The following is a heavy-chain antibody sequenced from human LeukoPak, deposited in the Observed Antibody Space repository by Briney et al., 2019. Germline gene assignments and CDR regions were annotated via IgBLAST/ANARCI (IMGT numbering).Heavy chain of an antibody. Sequence: GGSLSLSWAASGFTLGDYGMSWVRQAPGKGLEWVSSINWNGGNTAYADSVKGRFTISRDAAKDSLYLQLNSLRAEDTALYYCARDRGWLQYIDYWGQGTLVTVSS. CDR1: GFTLGDYG. J-gene: IGHJ4*02. D-gene: IGHD5-24*01. V-gene: IGHV3-20*04. CDR2: INWNGGNT. CDR3: ARDRGWLQYIDY.